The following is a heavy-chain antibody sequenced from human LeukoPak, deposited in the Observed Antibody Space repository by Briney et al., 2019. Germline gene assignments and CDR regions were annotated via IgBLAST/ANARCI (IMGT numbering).Heavy chain of an antibody. Sequence: ASVKVSCKASGYTFTGYYMHWVRQAPGPGLEGMGRINPNSGGTNYAQKFQGRVTMTRDTSISTAYMELSRLRSDDTAVYYCASGVPIAVASGWGHPGNYWGQGTLVTVSS. CDR3: ASGVPIAVASGWGHPGNY. CDR2: INPNSGGT. V-gene: IGHV1-2*06. D-gene: IGHD6-19*01. CDR1: GYTFTGYY. J-gene: IGHJ4*02.